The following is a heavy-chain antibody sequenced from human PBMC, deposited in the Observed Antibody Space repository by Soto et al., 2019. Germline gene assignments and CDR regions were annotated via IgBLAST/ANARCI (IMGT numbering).Heavy chain of an antibody. Sequence: EVQLVESGGGLVQPGGSLRLSCAASGFTFSIYWMHWVRQAPGKGPVWVSRIDNAGSSARYADSVKGRFTISRDNXXXXXXXXXXXXXXXXXXXXXXXXXXXXXXXXXVWGQGTTVTVSS. CDR2: IDNAGSSA. V-gene: IGHV3-74*01. CDR1: GFTFSIYW. CDR3: XXXXXXXXXXXV. J-gene: IGHJ6*02.